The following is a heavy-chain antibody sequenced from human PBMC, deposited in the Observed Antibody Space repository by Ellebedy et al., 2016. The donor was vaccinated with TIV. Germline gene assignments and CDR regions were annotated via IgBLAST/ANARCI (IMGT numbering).Heavy chain of an antibody. CDR3: TRDDIAAAED. V-gene: IGHV3-7*01. CDR1: GFTFSNFA. J-gene: IGHJ4*02. Sequence: GESLKISXAASGFTFSNFAMSWVRQAPGKGLEWVANIKQDGSKKNYVDSVKGRFTISRDNAKESQFLQMNSLRAEDTGIYYCTRDDIAAAEDWGQGTLVTVSS. CDR2: IKQDGSKK. D-gene: IGHD6-13*01.